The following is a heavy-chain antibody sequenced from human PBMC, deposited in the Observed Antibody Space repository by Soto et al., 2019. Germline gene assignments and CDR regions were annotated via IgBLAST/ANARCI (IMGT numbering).Heavy chain of an antibody. J-gene: IGHJ6*02. D-gene: IGHD3-3*01. Sequence: QVQLVQSGAEVKEPGSSVKVSCKASGGTFSNLAISWVRQAPGQGLEWMGGIIPISGTANYAQKFQGRVTITADESMRTAYRELSSLRSEYTAVYYWATTPFHYDFGSGYAREGHYYYGMDVWGQGTTVTASS. CDR3: ATTPFHYDFGSGYAREGHYYYGMDV. CDR2: IIPISGTA. V-gene: IGHV1-69*01. CDR1: GGTFSNLA.